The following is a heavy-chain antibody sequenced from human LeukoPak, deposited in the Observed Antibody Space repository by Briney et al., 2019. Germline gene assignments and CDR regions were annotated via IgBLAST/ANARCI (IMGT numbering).Heavy chain of an antibody. J-gene: IGHJ5*02. D-gene: IGHD3-9*01. CDR3: ARNFDMKGFDP. Sequence: ASVKVSCKASGYTFTGYYMNWVRQAPGQGLEWMGWINSDSGFTKYAQKFQGRVTMTRDTSITTVYMALTRLTSDDTAVYYCARNFDMKGFDPWGQGTLVTVSS. V-gene: IGHV1-2*02. CDR2: INSDSGFT. CDR1: GYTFTGYY.